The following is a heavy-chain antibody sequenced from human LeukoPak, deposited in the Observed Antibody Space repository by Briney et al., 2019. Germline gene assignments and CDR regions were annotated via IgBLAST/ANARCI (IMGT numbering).Heavy chain of an antibody. J-gene: IGHJ6*02. V-gene: IGHV4-61*02. Sequence: PSQTLSLTCTVSGGSISSGSYYWSWIRQPAGKGLEWIGRIYTSGSTNYNPSLKSRVTISVDTSKNQFSLKLSSVTAADTAVYYCGRGSTAMAPYYGMDVWGQGTTVTVSS. CDR3: GRGSTAMAPYYGMDV. CDR1: GGSISSGSYY. D-gene: IGHD5-18*01. CDR2: IYTSGST.